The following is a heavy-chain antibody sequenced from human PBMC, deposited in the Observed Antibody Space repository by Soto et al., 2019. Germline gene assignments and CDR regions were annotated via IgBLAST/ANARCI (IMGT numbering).Heavy chain of an antibody. CDR3: ARESGSGYSYGLLDY. CDR2: IYYSGST. D-gene: IGHD5-18*01. Sequence: SETLSLTCTDSGGSISSYYWSWIRQPPGKGLEWIGYIYYSGSTNYNPSLKSRVTISVDTSKNQFSLKLSSVTAADTAVYYCARESGSGYSYGLLDYWGQGTLVTVSS. V-gene: IGHV4-59*01. J-gene: IGHJ4*02. CDR1: GGSISSYY.